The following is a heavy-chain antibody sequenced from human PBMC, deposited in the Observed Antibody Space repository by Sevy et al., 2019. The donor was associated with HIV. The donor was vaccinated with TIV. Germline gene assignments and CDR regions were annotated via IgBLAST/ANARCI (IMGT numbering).Heavy chain of an antibody. CDR1: GFTFRTYS. J-gene: IGHJ4*02. CDR3: ARDFTSIGVVSGIDY. D-gene: IGHD3-3*01. V-gene: IGHV3-21*04. CDR2: ISDDSRYI. Sequence: GGSLRLSCAASGFTFRTYSMNWVRQAPGKGLEWLSSISDDSRYIYYSDSVKGRFTISRANAKNLLYLQMNSLRVEDAAIYSCARDFTSIGVVSGIDYWGQGTLVTVSS.